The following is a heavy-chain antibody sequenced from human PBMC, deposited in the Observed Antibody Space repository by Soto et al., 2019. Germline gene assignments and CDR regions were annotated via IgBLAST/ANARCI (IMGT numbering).Heavy chain of an antibody. Sequence: GGSMRLSCSASGFTFSSYAMSWVRPDPGKGLEWVSAISGSGGSTYYADSVKGRFTISRDNSKNTLTLQMNSLRADDTAVYSCAKDLQSYGDYDYYCYGMDVWGLGTRVTVSS. J-gene: IGHJ6*02. V-gene: IGHV3-23*01. CDR2: ISGSGGST. CDR3: AKDLQSYGDYDYYCYGMDV. CDR1: GFTFSSYA. D-gene: IGHD4-17*01.